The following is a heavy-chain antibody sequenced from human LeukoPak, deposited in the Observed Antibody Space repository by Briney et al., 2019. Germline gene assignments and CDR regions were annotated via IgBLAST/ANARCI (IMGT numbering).Heavy chain of an antibody. CDR1: GFTLSSNG. CDR2: TSGTGSYM. CDR3: ARTYSSGWYDLYYMDV. V-gene: IGHV3-21*01. D-gene: IGHD6-19*01. Sequence: AGGSLRLSCAASGFTLSSNGISWVRQAPGKGLEWVSSTSGTGSYMYYEDSVKGRFTISRDNAKNSLFLQMNSLRAEDTAVYYCARTYSSGWYDLYYMDVWGKGTTVTVSS. J-gene: IGHJ6*03.